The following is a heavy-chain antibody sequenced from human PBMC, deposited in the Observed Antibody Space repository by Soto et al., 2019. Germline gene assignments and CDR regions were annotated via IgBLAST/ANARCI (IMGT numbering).Heavy chain of an antibody. Sequence: QVQLVQSGAEVKKYGSSAKVSCKASGGTFSRYAISWVQQAPGQGLEWMGGITPMFGTANYAQKFQGRVTITADESTSTAYMELSSLRSDDTAVYYCAQTLGLAVAGPGRFDLWGRGTLVTVSS. J-gene: IGHJ2*01. D-gene: IGHD6-19*01. CDR2: ITPMFGTA. V-gene: IGHV1-69*12. CDR3: AQTLGLAVAGPGRFDL. CDR1: GGTFSRYA.